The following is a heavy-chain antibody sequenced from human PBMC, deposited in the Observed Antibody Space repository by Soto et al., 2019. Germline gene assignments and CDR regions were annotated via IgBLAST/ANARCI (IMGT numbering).Heavy chain of an antibody. CDR3: ARWYYYGSSGYCFDY. V-gene: IGHV4-4*02. Sequence: SETLPLTCAVSGGSISSSNWRTWVRQPPGKGLELIGEISHSGSTTYNPSLKSRVTMSVDNSKNQFSLKLSSVTAADTAMYYCARWYYYGSSGYCFDYWGQG. CDR1: GGSISSSNW. J-gene: IGHJ4*02. CDR2: ISHSGST. D-gene: IGHD3-22*01.